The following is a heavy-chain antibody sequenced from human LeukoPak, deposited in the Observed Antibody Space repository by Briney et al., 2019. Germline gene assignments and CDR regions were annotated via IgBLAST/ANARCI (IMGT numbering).Heavy chain of an antibody. V-gene: IGHV1-18*01. CDR2: ISAYNGNT. CDR3: ARLQYCSGGSCYSYYYYYMDV. Sequence: ASVKVSCKASGYTFTSYDISWVRQAPGQGLEWMGWISAYNGNTNYAQKLQGRVTMTTDTSTSTAYMELRSLRSDDTAVYYCARLQYCSGGSCYSYYYYYMDVWGKGTTVTVSS. CDR1: GYTFTSYD. D-gene: IGHD2-15*01. J-gene: IGHJ6*03.